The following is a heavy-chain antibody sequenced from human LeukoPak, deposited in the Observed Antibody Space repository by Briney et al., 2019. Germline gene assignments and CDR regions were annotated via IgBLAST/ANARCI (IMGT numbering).Heavy chain of an antibody. CDR2: IYYSGST. J-gene: IGHJ4*02. V-gene: IGHV4-59*01. CDR1: GGSISSYY. D-gene: IGHD4-17*01. CDR3: ARDVDGDYDY. Sequence: SETLSLTCTVSGGSISSYYWSWIRQPPGKGLEWIGYIYYSGSTNYNPSLKSRVTISVDTSKNQFSLKLSSVTAADTAVYYCARDVDGDYDYWGQGTLVTVSS.